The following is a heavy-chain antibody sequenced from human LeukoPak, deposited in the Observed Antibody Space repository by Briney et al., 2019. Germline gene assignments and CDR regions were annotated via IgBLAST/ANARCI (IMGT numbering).Heavy chain of an antibody. CDR3: ATAPTRGWLPYFDY. J-gene: IGHJ4*02. Sequence: GGSLRLSCAVPGLTFSDAWVVWVRQAPGKGLEWVARITASGTENYAAPVNARFTASRDDSKTTVYLQMNSLTTEDTAVYYCATAPTRGWLPYFDYWGQGIVVTVSS. CDR2: ITASGTE. D-gene: IGHD5-24*01. CDR1: GLTFSDAW. V-gene: IGHV3-15*01.